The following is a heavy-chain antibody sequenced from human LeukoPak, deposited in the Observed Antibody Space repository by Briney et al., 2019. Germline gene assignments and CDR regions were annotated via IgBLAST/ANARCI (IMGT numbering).Heavy chain of an antibody. CDR1: GYTFTNYD. J-gene: IGHJ6*03. D-gene: IGHD4-11*01. Sequence: ASVKVSCKSSGYTFTNYDINRVRQAPGQGPEVVGSMNSNSGNTGYPQKFQGRVTITRDTSINTAYMELSSMRSEDSAVYYCARGPAYSNYGASYYYYMDVWGKGTTVTVSS. CDR3: ARGPAYSNYGASYYYYMDV. V-gene: IGHV1-8*03. CDR2: MNSNSGNT.